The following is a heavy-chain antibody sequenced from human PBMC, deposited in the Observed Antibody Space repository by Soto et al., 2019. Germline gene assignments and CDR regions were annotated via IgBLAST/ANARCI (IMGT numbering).Heavy chain of an antibody. J-gene: IGHJ4*02. CDR3: ARRILKFYYDY. CDR1: GLSLSNARVG. V-gene: IGHV2-26*01. CDR2: MFSNGER. D-gene: IGHD5-18*01. Sequence: CPTLVNPTETLKLTCSVSGLSLSNARVGGRWILQPPGKALEWLAHMFSNGERSYSTSLKGRLTISKDTLKSQVVLTMTNMDPVDAATYYWARRILKFYYDYWGQGTVVTVSS.